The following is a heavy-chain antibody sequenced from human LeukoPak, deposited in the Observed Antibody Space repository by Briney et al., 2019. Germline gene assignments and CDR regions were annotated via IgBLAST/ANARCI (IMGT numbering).Heavy chain of an antibody. CDR3: ARHSGSTRAFDY. V-gene: IGHV3-53*01. CDR1: GFTVSSNY. CDR2: IYSGGST. J-gene: IGHJ4*02. Sequence: GGSLRLSCAASGFTVSSNYMSWVRQAPGKGLEWVSVIYSGGSTYYADPVKGRFTISRDNSKNTLYLQMNSLRAEDTAVYYCARHSGSTRAFDYWGQGTLVTVSS. D-gene: IGHD1-26*01.